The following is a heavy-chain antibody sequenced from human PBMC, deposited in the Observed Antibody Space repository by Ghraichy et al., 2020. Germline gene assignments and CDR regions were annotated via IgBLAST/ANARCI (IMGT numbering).Heavy chain of an antibody. CDR1: GFTFSSYA. Sequence: GGSLRLSCAASGFTFSSYAMHWVRQAPGKGLEWVSLISYDGSNKYYADSVKGRFTISRDNSKNTLYLQMNSLRTEDTAVYYWASRVGYCSSGSCYSGDYWGQGTLVTVSS. J-gene: IGHJ4*02. D-gene: IGHD2-15*01. V-gene: IGHV3-30-3*01. CDR2: ISYDGSNK. CDR3: ASRVGYCSSGSCYSGDY.